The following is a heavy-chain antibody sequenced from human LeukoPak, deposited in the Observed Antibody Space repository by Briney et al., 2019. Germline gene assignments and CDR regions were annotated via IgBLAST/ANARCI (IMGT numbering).Heavy chain of an antibody. V-gene: IGHV4-61*08. D-gene: IGHD3-22*01. CDR3: ASYSYYYDSSGYFDY. J-gene: IGHJ4*02. Sequence: SETLSLTCTVSRGSVSSGDYYWTWIRQPPGKGLEWIGYISYSGSTNYNPSLKSRVTISVDTSKNQFSLKLSSVTAADTAVYYCASYSYYYDSSGYFDYWGQGTLVTVSS. CDR2: ISYSGST. CDR1: RGSVSSGDYY.